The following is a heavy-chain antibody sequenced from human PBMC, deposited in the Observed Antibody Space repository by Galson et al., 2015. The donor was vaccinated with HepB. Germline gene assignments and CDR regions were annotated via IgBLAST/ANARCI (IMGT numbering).Heavy chain of an antibody. J-gene: IGHJ3*02. CDR3: ARIVGATRDAFDI. Sequence: PSLVKPTQSLTLTCAFSGFSLSTSGMCVSWIRQPPGKALEWLALIDWDDDKYYSTSLKTRLTISKDTSKNQVVLTMTNMDPVDTATYYCARIVGATRDAFDIWGQGTMVTVSS. CDR2: IDWDDDK. V-gene: IGHV2-70*01. CDR1: GFSLSTSGMC. D-gene: IGHD1-26*01.